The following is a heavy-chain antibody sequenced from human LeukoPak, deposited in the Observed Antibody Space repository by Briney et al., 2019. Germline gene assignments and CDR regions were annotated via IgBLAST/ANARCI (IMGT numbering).Heavy chain of an antibody. J-gene: IGHJ4*02. CDR2: VYPGDSDT. V-gene: IGHV5-51*01. CDR3: ARSMSGSYYLASDY. CDR1: GYSFNNYW. Sequence: GESLKISCQGSGYSFNNYWINWVRQMPGKGLEWMGIVYPGDSDTKYSPSFGGQVTISADKFSDTAYLQWSSLKASDSAIYYCARSMSGSYYLASDYWGQGTLVTVSS. D-gene: IGHD1-26*01.